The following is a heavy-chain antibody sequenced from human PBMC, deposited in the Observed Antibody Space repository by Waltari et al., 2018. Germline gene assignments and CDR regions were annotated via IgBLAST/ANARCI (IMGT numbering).Heavy chain of an antibody. J-gene: IGHJ5*02. CDR2: ISWNDGRI. CDR1: GFTFDAYG. CDR3: VKDGFCSGINCAHNWFDL. D-gene: IGHD2-15*01. V-gene: IGHV3-9*01. Sequence: EVQLVESGGGLVQPGRSLRLSRRGSGFTFDAYGMYWVRQPPGKGLEWVSGISWNDGRIAYADSVKGRFTISRDNTKNSLYLQMNSLRPEDTALYYCVKDGFCSGINCAHNWFDLWGQGTRVTVSS.